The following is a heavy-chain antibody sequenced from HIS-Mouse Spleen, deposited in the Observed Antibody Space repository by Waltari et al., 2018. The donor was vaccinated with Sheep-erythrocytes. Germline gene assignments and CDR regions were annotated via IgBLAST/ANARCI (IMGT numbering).Heavy chain of an antibody. CDR2: IGTAGDT. CDR3: ARANSGSYDDAFDI. V-gene: IGHV3-13*01. D-gene: IGHD1-26*01. J-gene: IGHJ3*02. Sequence: EVQLVESGGGLVQPGGSLILSCSASGFTFSSYDMHWVRQATGKGLEWVSAIGTAGDTYYPGSVKGRFTISRENAKNSLYLQMNSLRAGDTAVYYCARANSGSYDDAFDIWGQGTMVTVSS. CDR1: GFTFSSYD.